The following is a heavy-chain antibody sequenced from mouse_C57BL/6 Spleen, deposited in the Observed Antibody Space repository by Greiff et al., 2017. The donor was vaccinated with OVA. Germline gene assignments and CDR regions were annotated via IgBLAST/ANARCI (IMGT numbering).Heavy chain of an antibody. CDR2: IDPSDSET. D-gene: IGHD2-4*01. CDR1: GYTFTSYW. V-gene: IGHV1-52*01. J-gene: IGHJ4*01. Sequence: QVQLQQPGAELVRPGSSVKLSCKASGYTFTSYWLHWVKQRPIQGLEWIGNIDPSDSETHYHPKFKDKATLTVDKSSSTADKQLSSLTSDDAAVYYCARRGGWDYDGGFNDAMYYWGQGTSVTVSS. CDR3: ARRGGWDYDGGFNDAMYY.